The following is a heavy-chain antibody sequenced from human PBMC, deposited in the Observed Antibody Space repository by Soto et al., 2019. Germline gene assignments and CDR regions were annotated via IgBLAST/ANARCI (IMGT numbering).Heavy chain of an antibody. V-gene: IGHV1-18*01. CDR1: EYTFVSYN. J-gene: IGHJ4*02. CDR2: ISPHNGKT. D-gene: IGHD3-16*01. Sequence: ASVQVSWQTSEYTFVSYNISSLRQAPGQGIEWMGWISPHNGKTNYIEDLQGRVTLTADTSTSTAYMELRNLRSDDTAVYFCERESSHYVDWGGQGNRVTF. CDR3: ERESSHYVDW.